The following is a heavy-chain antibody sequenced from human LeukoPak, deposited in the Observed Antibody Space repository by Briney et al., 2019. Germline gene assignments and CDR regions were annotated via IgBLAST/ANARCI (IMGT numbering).Heavy chain of an antibody. D-gene: IGHD6-13*01. J-gene: IGHJ6*02. V-gene: IGHV1-2*04. CDR1: GYTFTNYY. Sequence: GASVKVSCKASGYTFTNYYIHWVRQAPGQGLEYMGIIRPSGSTAYPQKFQGWVTMTRDTSISTAYMELSRLRSDDTAVYYCARERGVSSSWYSYYYYGMDVWGQGTTVTVSS. CDR3: ARERGVSSSWYSYYYYGMDV. CDR2: IRPSGST.